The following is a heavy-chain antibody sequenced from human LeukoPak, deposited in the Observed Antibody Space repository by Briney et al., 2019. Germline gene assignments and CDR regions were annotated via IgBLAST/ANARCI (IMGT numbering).Heavy chain of an antibody. CDR1: GFTFSSYA. D-gene: IGHD5-24*01. CDR2: ISGSGGST. J-gene: IGHJ5*02. V-gene: IGHV3-23*01. Sequence: PGGSLRLSCAASGFTFSSYAMSWVRQAPGKGLEWVSAISGSGGSTYYADSVKGRFTISRDNSKNTVYLQMSSLRAEDTAVYYCAKDRDGYNQLNWFDPWGQGTLVTVSS. CDR3: AKDRDGYNQLNWFDP.